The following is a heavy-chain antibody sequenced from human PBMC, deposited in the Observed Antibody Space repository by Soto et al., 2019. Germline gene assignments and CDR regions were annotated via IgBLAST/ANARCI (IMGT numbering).Heavy chain of an antibody. J-gene: IGHJ3*02. D-gene: IGHD3-10*01. CDR1: GYTFTSYV. CDR2: INAGNGNT. CDR3: ARDRGARAFDI. Sequence: QVQLVQSGAEVKKPGASVKVSCKASGYTFTSYVMHWVRQAPGQRLEWMGWINAGNGNTKYSQNFQGRVTITRDTSESTAYMELSRLRSEATAVYYCARDRGARAFDIWGQGTMVTVSS. V-gene: IGHV1-3*01.